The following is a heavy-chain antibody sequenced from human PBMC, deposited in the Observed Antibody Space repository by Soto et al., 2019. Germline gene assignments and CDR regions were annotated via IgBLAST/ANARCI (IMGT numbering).Heavy chain of an antibody. J-gene: IGHJ4*02. Sequence: EVQLLESGGGLVQPGGSLGLSCAASGFAFYNSAMTWVRQAPGQGLEWVATISGDGKTTYYADSVKGRYTISRDNSRNTLYLQMNSLRAEDTAVYYCSNHQFLEYLLDCRGRGTLVTVSS. CDR1: GFAFYNSA. CDR3: SNHQFLEYLLDC. D-gene: IGHD3-3*01. CDR2: ISGDGKTT. V-gene: IGHV3-23*01.